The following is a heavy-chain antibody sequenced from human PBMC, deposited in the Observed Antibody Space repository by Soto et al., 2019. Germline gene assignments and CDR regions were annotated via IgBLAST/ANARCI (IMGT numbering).Heavy chain of an antibody. J-gene: IGHJ6*02. CDR3: AGAPYYYFGMDG. Sequence: VQLVESGGNLVQPGGSLRLSCAASGFTFSNYWMHWVRHAPGKGLLWVSRINTDGSSTTYADSVKGRFTISRDNAKNTRYLEVNSLRAEDTAVYYCAGAPYYYFGMDGWGQGTTVTVSS. CDR2: INTDGSST. V-gene: IGHV3-74*01. CDR1: GFTFSNYW.